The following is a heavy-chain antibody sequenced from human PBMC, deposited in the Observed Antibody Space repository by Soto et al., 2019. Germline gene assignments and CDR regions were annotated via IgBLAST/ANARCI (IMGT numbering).Heavy chain of an antibody. CDR2: INHDGTSR. V-gene: IGHV3-30*03. CDR1: GFTFGGYS. J-gene: IGHJ5*02. Sequence: QVHLVESGGGVVQPGTSLRLSCAASGFTFGGYSMILVRQSPGKGLEWVAVINHDGTSRYHSHSVKGRFTISRDNSKNPPYLQVNRLRAEDAALYYCARIGVGYSYGWGFEPWGQGTLVTVSS. D-gene: IGHD5-18*01. CDR3: ARIGVGYSYGWGFEP.